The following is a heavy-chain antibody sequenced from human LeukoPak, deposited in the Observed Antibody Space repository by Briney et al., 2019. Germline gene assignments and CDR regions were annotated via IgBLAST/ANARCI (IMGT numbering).Heavy chain of an antibody. CDR2: IYYSGST. CDR1: GGSISSSSYY. CDR3: ARGVMVRGDKANDAFDI. D-gene: IGHD3-10*01. Sequence: SETLSLTCTVSGGSISSSSYYWGWIRQPPGKGLEWIGSIYYSGSTYYNPSLKSRVTISVDTSKNQFSLKLSSVTAADTAVYYCARGVMVRGDKANDAFDIWGQGTMVTVSS. J-gene: IGHJ3*02. V-gene: IGHV4-39*07.